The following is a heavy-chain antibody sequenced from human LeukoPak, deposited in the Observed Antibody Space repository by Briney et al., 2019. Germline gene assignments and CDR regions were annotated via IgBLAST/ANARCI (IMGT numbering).Heavy chain of an antibody. Sequence: GASVKVSCKASGYTFSSSEINWGRHATGQGLEWMGWMNPIIDNTDYAQKFQGRVTMTRNTSMSTAYRELSGLRSEDTTVYYCARGGVVTAPLGYYYYYRDVWGTGTTVSVSS. V-gene: IGHV1-8*01. J-gene: IGHJ6*03. D-gene: IGHD4-11*01. CDR1: GYTFSSSE. CDR3: ARGGVVTAPLGYYYYYRDV. CDR2: MNPIIDNT.